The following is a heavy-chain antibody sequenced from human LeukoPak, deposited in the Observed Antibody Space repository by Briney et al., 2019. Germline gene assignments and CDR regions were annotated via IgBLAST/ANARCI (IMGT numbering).Heavy chain of an antibody. Sequence: SETLSLTCAVSGGSISSSNWWSWVRQPPGKGLEWIGEIYHSGSTNYNPSLKSRVTISVDRSKNQFSLKLSSVTAADTAVYYCARNDYGDYNGWFDPWGQGTLVTVSS. CDR3: ARNDYGDYNGWFDP. J-gene: IGHJ5*02. V-gene: IGHV4-4*02. CDR2: IYHSGST. CDR1: GGSISSSNW. D-gene: IGHD4-17*01.